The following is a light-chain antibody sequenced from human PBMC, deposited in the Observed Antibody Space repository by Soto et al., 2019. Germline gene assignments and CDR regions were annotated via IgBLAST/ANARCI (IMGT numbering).Light chain of an antibody. CDR3: QQRSDWPST. CDR1: QSVGSY. J-gene: IGKJ4*01. Sequence: EIVVTQSPATLSLSPGDRATLSCRASQSVGSYLGWYQQRPGQAPRLLIYDASNRATGIPARFSGSGSGTGFTLTISSREPEDFAVYYCQQRSDWPSTFGGGTKVEIK. CDR2: DAS. V-gene: IGKV3-11*01.